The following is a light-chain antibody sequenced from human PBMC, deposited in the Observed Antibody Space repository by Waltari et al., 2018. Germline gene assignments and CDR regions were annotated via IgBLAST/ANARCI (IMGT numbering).Light chain of an antibody. CDR2: AAS. Sequence: DIQMTPSPSSLSASVGDRVTITCRASQSVCSYLNWYQQKSGKAPRLLIYAASDLQSGVPSRFRGSGSETDFTLTISPLQPEDFATYYCQQSYKTLPTFGGGTKVEIK. V-gene: IGKV1-39*01. J-gene: IGKJ4*01. CDR3: QQSYKTLPT. CDR1: QSVCSY.